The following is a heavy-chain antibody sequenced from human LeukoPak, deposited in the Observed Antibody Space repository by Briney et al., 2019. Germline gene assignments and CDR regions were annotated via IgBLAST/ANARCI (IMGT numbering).Heavy chain of an antibody. CDR3: ARDEVY. V-gene: IGHV3-11*01. Sequence: GGSLRLSCAASGFTFSDYYMTWIRQALGKGLEWIAYITSGGDTIYYADSVKGRFTISRDNAQNSLFLQMNSLRAEDTAVYYCARDEVYWGQGTLVTVSS. J-gene: IGHJ4*02. CDR2: ITSGGDTI. CDR1: GFTFSDYY.